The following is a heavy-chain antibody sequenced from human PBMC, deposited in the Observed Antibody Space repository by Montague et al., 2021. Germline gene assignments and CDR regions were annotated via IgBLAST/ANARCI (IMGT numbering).Heavy chain of an antibody. D-gene: IGHD3-22*01. V-gene: IGHV3-23*01. CDR2: ITGSGATT. CDR3: ARGRGVSSGIGQLDP. CDR1: GFPFSNYG. J-gene: IGHJ5*02. Sequence: SLRLSWAASGFPFSNYGMSWVRQAPGKGLEWVSSITGSGATTYYADSVKGRFAISRDNSENTLYLQMNNLRAEDTALYYCARGRGVSSGIGQLDPWGQGTLVTVSS.